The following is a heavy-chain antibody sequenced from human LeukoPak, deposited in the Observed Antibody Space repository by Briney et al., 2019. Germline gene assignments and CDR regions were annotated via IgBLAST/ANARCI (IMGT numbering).Heavy chain of an antibody. Sequence: ASVKVSCKASGYTFTGYYMHWVRRAPGQGLEWMGWTNPNSGGTNYAQKFQGRVTMTRDTSISTAYMELSRLRSDDTAVYYCARGSARGATGKYYFDYWGQGTLVTVSS. CDR1: GYTFTGYY. D-gene: IGHD1-26*01. CDR3: ARGSARGATGKYYFDY. J-gene: IGHJ4*02. CDR2: TNPNSGGT. V-gene: IGHV1-2*02.